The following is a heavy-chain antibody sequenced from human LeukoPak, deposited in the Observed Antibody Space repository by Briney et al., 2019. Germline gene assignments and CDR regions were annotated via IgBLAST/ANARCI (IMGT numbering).Heavy chain of an antibody. Sequence: GGSLRLSCAASGFTFSSYWMSWVRQAPGKGLEWVANIKQDGSEKYYVDSVKGRFTISRDNAKNSLYLHMNSLRAEDTAVYYCAREGDYYDSSGYQLFFDYWGQGTLVTVSS. V-gene: IGHV3-7*01. CDR3: AREGDYYDSSGYQLFFDY. CDR2: IKQDGSEK. CDR1: GFTFSSYW. D-gene: IGHD3-22*01. J-gene: IGHJ4*02.